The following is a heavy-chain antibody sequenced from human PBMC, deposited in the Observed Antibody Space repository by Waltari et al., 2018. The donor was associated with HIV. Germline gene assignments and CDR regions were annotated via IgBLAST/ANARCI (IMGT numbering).Heavy chain of an antibody. D-gene: IGHD6-13*01. CDR3: ARDFEGYSSSGGGAFDI. V-gene: IGHV1-2*02. Sequence: QVQLVQSGAEVKKPGASVKVSCKASGYTFTGYYMHWVSLAPGQGLEWMGCINPNSGGTNYAQKFQGRVTMTRDTSISTAYMDLSRLRSDDTAVYYCARDFEGYSSSGGGAFDIWGQGTMVTVSS. CDR2: INPNSGGT. CDR1: GYTFTGYY. J-gene: IGHJ3*02.